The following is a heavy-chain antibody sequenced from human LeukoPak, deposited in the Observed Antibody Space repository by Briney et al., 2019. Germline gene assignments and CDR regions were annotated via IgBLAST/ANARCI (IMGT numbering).Heavy chain of an antibody. V-gene: IGHV5-51*01. Sequence: GESLKISCKGSGYSFTSYWIGWLRQMPAKDLEWMRIIYPGDSDTRYSPSFQGQVTISADKSISTAYLQWSSLKASDTAMYYCARTISSGWPYDAFDIWGQGTMVTVSS. J-gene: IGHJ3*02. CDR3: ARTISSGWPYDAFDI. CDR2: IYPGDSDT. D-gene: IGHD6-19*01. CDR1: GYSFTSYW.